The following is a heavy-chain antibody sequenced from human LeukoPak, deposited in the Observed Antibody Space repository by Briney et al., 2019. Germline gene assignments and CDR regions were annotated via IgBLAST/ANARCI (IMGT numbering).Heavy chain of an antibody. J-gene: IGHJ4*02. D-gene: IGHD2-15*01. V-gene: IGHV1-18*01. Sequence: ASVKVSCKASGYTFTSYGISWVRQAPGQGLEWMGWISAYNGNTNYAQKLQGRVTMTTDTSTSTAYMELRSLGSDDTAVYYCAREPYCSGGSCYSDYWGQGTLVTVSS. CDR1: GYTFTSYG. CDR3: AREPYCSGGSCYSDY. CDR2: ISAYNGNT.